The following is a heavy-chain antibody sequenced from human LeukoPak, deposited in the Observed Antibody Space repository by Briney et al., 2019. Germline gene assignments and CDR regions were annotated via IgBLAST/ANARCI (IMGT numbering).Heavy chain of an antibody. CDR2: ISYDGSNK. CDR1: GFTFSSYG. Sequence: GRSLRLSCAASGFTFSSYGMHWVRQAPGKGLEWVAVISYDGSNKYYADSVKGRFTISRDNSKNTLYLQMNSLGAEDTAVYYCAIIAVAGTTDFDYWGQGTLVTVSS. CDR3: AIIAVAGTTDFDY. J-gene: IGHJ4*02. D-gene: IGHD6-19*01. V-gene: IGHV3-30*03.